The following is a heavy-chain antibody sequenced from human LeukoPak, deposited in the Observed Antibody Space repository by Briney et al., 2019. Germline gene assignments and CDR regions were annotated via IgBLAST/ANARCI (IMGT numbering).Heavy chain of an antibody. D-gene: IGHD4-17*01. Sequence: SETLSLTCTVSGGSISSGGYYWSWIRQPPGKGLEWIGYIYHSGSAYYNPSLKSRVTISVDRSKNQFSLKLSSVTAADTAVYYCARDYGVTRAFDYWGQGTLVTVSS. CDR3: ARDYGVTRAFDY. CDR2: IYHSGSA. CDR1: GGSISSGGYY. J-gene: IGHJ4*02. V-gene: IGHV4-30-2*01.